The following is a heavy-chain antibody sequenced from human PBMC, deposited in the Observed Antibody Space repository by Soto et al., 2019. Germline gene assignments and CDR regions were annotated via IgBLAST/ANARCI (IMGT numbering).Heavy chain of an antibody. CDR1: GFTVSSNY. D-gene: IGHD3-9*01. J-gene: IGHJ4*02. V-gene: IGHV3-53*01. Sequence: GGSLTLSCAASGFTVSSNYLSWVRQAPGKGLEWVSVIFSADNTHYADTVKGRFTISRDNSKNTVFLQMNSLRAEDTAVYYCAITGAGYYNVWGQGTPVTVSS. CDR2: IFSADNT. CDR3: AITGAGYYNV.